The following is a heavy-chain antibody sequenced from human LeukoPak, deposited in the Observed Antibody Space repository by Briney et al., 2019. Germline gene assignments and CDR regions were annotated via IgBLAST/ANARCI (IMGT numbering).Heavy chain of an antibody. CDR3: AKPYNWNDEAFDP. D-gene: IGHD1-20*01. V-gene: IGHV3-30*18. CDR1: GFTFSSYA. J-gene: IGHJ5*02. Sequence: GGSLRLSCAASGFTFSSYAMSWVRQAPGKGLEWVAVVSYDGSNKYYADSVKGRFTISRDNSKNTLYLQMNSLRAEDTAVYYCAKPYNWNDEAFDPWGQGTLVTVSS. CDR2: VSYDGSNK.